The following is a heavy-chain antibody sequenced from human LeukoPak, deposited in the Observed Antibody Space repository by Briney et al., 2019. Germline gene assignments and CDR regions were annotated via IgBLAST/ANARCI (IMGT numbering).Heavy chain of an antibody. CDR1: GFTFSSYS. D-gene: IGHD6-13*01. Sequence: PGGSLRLSCAASGFTFSSYSMNWARQAPGKGLEWVSYISSSSSTIYYADSVKGRFTISRDNAKNSLYPQMNSLRAEDTAVYYCAKDLKPAAGPFDYWGQGTLVTVSS. V-gene: IGHV3-48*01. CDR3: AKDLKPAAGPFDY. J-gene: IGHJ4*02. CDR2: ISSSSSTI.